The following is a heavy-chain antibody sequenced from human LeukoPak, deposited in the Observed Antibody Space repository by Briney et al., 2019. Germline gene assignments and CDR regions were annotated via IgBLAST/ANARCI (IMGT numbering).Heavy chain of an antibody. CDR3: ARDRRIRGVNVAYQDY. V-gene: IGHV4-39*02. CDR1: GGSISSSSYY. CDR2: IYYSGST. Sequence: MTSETLSLTCTVSGGSISSSSYYWGWIRQPPGKGLEWIGSIYYSGSTYYNPSLKSRVTISVDTSKNQFSLKLGSVTAADTAVYYCARDRRIRGVNVAYQDYWGQGTLVTVSS. D-gene: IGHD3-10*01. J-gene: IGHJ4*02.